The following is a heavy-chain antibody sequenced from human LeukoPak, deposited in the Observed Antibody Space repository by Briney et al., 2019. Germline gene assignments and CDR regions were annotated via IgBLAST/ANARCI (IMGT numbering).Heavy chain of an antibody. CDR1: GFTFSSYA. CDR2: ISGSGGST. V-gene: IGHV3-23*01. J-gene: IGHJ4*02. Sequence: GGSLRLSCAASGFTFSSYAVSWVRQAPGKGLEWVSAISGSGGSTYYADSVKGRFTISRDNSKNTLYLQMNSLRAEDTAVYYCAGGSGYYGYYFDYWGQGTLVTVSS. CDR3: AGGSGYYGYYFDY. D-gene: IGHD3-22*01.